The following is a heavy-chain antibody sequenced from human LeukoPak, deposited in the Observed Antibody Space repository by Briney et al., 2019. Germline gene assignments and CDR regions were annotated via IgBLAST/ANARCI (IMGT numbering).Heavy chain of an antibody. Sequence: PAGGSLRLSCAASGFTFNDYWMHWVRQAPGKGLVWVSRIKGDGSSTTYADSVKGRFTISRDNAKNTLYLQINSLRAEDTAVYYCARELSYSLEYWGQGTLVTVSS. CDR1: GFTFNDYW. CDR2: IKGDGSST. V-gene: IGHV3-74*01. J-gene: IGHJ4*02. D-gene: IGHD3-10*01. CDR3: ARELSYSLEY.